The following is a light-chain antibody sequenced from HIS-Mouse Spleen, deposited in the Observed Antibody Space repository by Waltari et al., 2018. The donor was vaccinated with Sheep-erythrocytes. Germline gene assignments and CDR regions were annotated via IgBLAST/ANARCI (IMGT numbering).Light chain of an antibody. V-gene: IGLV2-8*01. CDR3: SSYAGSNNWV. CDR1: SSDVGGYNY. Sequence: QSALTQPPSASGSPGQSVTISCTGTSSDVGGYNYFPRYQQHPGKAPKLMIYEVSKRPSGVPDRFSGSKSGNTASLTVSGLQAEDEADYYCSSYAGSNNWVFGGGTKLTVL. CDR2: EVS. J-gene: IGLJ3*02.